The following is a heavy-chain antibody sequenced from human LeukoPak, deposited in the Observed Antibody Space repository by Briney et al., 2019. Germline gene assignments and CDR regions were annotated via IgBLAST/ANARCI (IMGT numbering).Heavy chain of an antibody. CDR3: AKPARTDYTDY. CDR2: ISGSGGST. D-gene: IGHD1-14*01. Sequence: GGSLRLSCAASGFTFSNYAMNWVRQAPGKGLEWVSSISGSGGSTYYADSVKGRFTISRDNSKNTLFLQMNSLRAEDTAVYCCAKPARTDYTDYRGQGALVTVSS. CDR1: GFTFSNYA. J-gene: IGHJ4*02. V-gene: IGHV3-23*01.